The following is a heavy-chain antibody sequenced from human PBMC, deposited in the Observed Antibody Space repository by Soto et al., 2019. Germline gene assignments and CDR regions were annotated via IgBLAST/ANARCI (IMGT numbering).Heavy chain of an antibody. D-gene: IGHD6-19*01. Sequence: SGTLSITSTVSSGTVSSDDYYWNWIRQPPGKGLEWIGYIYYSGSTYYNPSLKSRVTISINTSKNQFSLKLSSVTAADTAVYYCARDSKGSKWLPLFGYYGMDVWGQGTTVTVSS. CDR3: ARDSKGSKWLPLFGYYGMDV. CDR1: SGTVSSDDYY. V-gene: IGHV4-30-4*01. CDR2: IYYSGST. J-gene: IGHJ6*02.